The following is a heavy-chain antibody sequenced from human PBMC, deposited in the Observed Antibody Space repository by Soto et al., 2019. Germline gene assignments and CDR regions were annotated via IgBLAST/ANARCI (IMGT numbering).Heavy chain of an antibody. CDR3: ASARYGGYVGGTTYYMDV. D-gene: IGHD5-12*01. V-gene: IGHV1-69*02. J-gene: IGHJ6*03. Sequence: SVKVSCKASGGTFSSYTISWVRQAPGQGLEWMGRIIPILGIANYAQKFQGRVTITADKSTSTAYMELSSLRSEDTAVYYCASARYGGYVGGTTYYMDVWGKGTTVTVSS. CDR2: IIPILGIA. CDR1: GGTFSSYT.